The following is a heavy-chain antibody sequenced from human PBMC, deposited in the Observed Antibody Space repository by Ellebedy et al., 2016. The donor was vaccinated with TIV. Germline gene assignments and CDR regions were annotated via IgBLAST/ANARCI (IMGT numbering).Heavy chain of an antibody. D-gene: IGHD3-22*01. Sequence: ASVKVSXXPSGYKFSSYGISWVRQAPGQGLEWVGWISTFNGNTNYAQKFQGRVTVTADTSTSTAYMELRSLRSDDTAVYYCARDLGISSTYYYDSSGYSWKVGAFDIWGQGTMVTVSS. V-gene: IGHV1-18*01. CDR1: GYKFSSYG. CDR2: ISTFNGNT. CDR3: ARDLGISSTYYYDSSGYSWKVGAFDI. J-gene: IGHJ3*02.